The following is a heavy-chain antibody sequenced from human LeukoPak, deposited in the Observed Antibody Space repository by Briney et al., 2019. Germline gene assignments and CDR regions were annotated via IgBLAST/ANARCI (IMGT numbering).Heavy chain of an antibody. Sequence: GGSLRLSCAASGFTFSSYGMHWVRQAPGKGLEWVAVIYYDGSKKYYADSVKGRFTISRDNSKNTLYLQMNSLRAEDTAEYYCARAGEKLLWFGEVWGQGTLVTVSS. CDR1: GFTFSSYG. V-gene: IGHV3-33*01. CDR2: IYYDGSKK. CDR3: ARAGEKLLWFGEV. J-gene: IGHJ4*02. D-gene: IGHD3-10*01.